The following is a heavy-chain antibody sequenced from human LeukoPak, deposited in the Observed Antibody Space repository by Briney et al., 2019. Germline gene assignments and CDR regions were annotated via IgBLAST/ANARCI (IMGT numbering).Heavy chain of an antibody. Sequence: GGSLRLSCVASGFTFSNYAMHWVRQTPGKGLEWVAVISYDGINKYYADSVKGRFTISRDNSKNTLYLQMNTLKTEDTAVYFCAKDRALYGDYVAYFDPWGQGTLVTVSS. CDR3: AKDRALYGDYVAYFDP. J-gene: IGHJ5*02. D-gene: IGHD4-17*01. CDR2: ISYDGINK. V-gene: IGHV3-30*18. CDR1: GFTFSNYA.